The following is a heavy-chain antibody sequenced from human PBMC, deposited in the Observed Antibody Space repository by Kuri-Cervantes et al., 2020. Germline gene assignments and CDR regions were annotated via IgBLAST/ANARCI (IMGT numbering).Heavy chain of an antibody. CDR1: GGSISSYY. Sequence: SETLSLTCTVSGGSISSYYWSWIRQPAGKGLEWIGRIYTSGSTNYNPSLKSQVTISVDKSKNQFSLKLSSVTAADTAVYYCVRAPDGVVGFDIWGQGTLVTVSS. CDR3: VRAPDGVVGFDI. V-gene: IGHV4-4*07. D-gene: IGHD2-2*01. CDR2: IYTSGST. J-gene: IGHJ3*02.